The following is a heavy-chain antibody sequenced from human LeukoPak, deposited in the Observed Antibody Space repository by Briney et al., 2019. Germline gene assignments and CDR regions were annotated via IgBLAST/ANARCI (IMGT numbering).Heavy chain of an antibody. V-gene: IGHV4-59*01. Sequence: SETLSLTCTVSGGSISSYYWSWIRQPPGKGLEWIGYIYYSGSTNYNPSLKSQVTISVDTSKNQFSLKLSSVTAADTAMYYCARDCSTTSCYETGWFDPWGQGTLVTVSS. CDR2: IYYSGST. CDR3: ARDCSTTSCYETGWFDP. CDR1: GGSISSYY. D-gene: IGHD2-2*01. J-gene: IGHJ5*02.